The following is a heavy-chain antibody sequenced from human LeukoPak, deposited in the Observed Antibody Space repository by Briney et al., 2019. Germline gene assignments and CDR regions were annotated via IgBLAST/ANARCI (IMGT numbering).Heavy chain of an antibody. V-gene: IGHV3-7*01. Sequence: GGSLRFSCAASGFTFSSYWMSWVRQAPGKGLEWVANIKQDGSEKYYVDSVKGRFTISRDNAKNSPYLQMNSLRAEDTAVYYCARVIAEMATITSYFDYWGQGTLVTVSS. D-gene: IGHD5-24*01. J-gene: IGHJ4*02. CDR3: ARVIAEMATITSYFDY. CDR1: GFTFSSYW. CDR2: IKQDGSEK.